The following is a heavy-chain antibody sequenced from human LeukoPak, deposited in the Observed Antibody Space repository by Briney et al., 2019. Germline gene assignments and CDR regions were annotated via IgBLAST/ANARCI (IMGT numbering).Heavy chain of an antibody. V-gene: IGHV4-34*01. Sequence: SETLSLTCAVYGGSFSGYYWSWIRQPPGKGLEWIGEINHSGSTNYNPSLKSRVTISVDTSKNQFSLKLSSVTAADTAVYYCARLPTYRNFALYWGQGTLVTVSS. CDR1: GGSFSGYY. J-gene: IGHJ4*02. CDR3: ARLPTYRNFALY. CDR2: INHSGST. D-gene: IGHD4-11*01.